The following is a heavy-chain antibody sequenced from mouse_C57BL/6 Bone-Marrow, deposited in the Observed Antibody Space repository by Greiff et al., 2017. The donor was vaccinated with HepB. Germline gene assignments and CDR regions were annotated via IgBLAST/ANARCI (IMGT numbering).Heavy chain of an antibody. D-gene: IGHD1-1*01. CDR3: ARDYYGREGYFDY. V-gene: IGHV1-81*01. CDR1: GYTFTSYG. Sequence: VKLQQSGAELARPGASVKLSCKASGYTFTSYGISWVKQRTGQGLEWIGEIYPRSGNTYYNEKFKGKATLTADKSSSTAYMELRSLTSEDSAVYFCARDYYGREGYFDYWGQGTTLTVSS. J-gene: IGHJ2*01. CDR2: IYPRSGNT.